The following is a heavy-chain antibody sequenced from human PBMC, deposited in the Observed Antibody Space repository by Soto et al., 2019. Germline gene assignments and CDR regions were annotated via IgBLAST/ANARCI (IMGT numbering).Heavy chain of an antibody. J-gene: IGHJ4*02. D-gene: IGHD5-12*01. CDR3: ARGHIVATILDY. Sequence: GGSLRLFCAASGFIFSNYEMSWVRQAPGKGLEWVSYIDHSGTTIYYADSVKGRFTISRDNAKNSLFLQMNSLRAEDTAVYYCARGHIVATILDYWGQGTLVTVSS. CDR1: GFIFSNYE. CDR2: IDHSGTTI. V-gene: IGHV3-48*03.